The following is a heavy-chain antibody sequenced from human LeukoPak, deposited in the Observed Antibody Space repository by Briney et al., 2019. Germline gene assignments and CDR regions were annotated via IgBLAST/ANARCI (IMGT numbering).Heavy chain of an antibody. Sequence: GGSLKLSCAASGFTFSGAAMHWVRQASGKGLEWVGRIRSKANSYATAYAASVKGRFTISRDDSKNTAYLQMNRLKIEDTAVYYCTRGVDTSGFYWGQGTLVTVSS. J-gene: IGHJ4*02. CDR3: TRGVDTSGFY. CDR2: IRSKANSYAT. CDR1: GFTFSGAA. D-gene: IGHD3-22*01. V-gene: IGHV3-73*01.